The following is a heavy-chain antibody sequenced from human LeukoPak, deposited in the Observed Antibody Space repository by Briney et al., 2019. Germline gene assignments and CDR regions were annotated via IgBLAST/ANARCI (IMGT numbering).Heavy chain of an antibody. D-gene: IGHD3-16*01. CDR2: ISGSGGST. CDR3: AKGITFVHGMDV. J-gene: IGHJ6*02. CDR1: GFTFSSYA. Sequence: GGSLRLSCAASGFTFSSYAMYWVRQAPGKGLEWVSAISGSGGSTYYADSVKGRFTISRDNSKNSLYLQMNSLRAEDTAVYYCAKGITFVHGMDVWGQGTTVTVSS. V-gene: IGHV3-23*01.